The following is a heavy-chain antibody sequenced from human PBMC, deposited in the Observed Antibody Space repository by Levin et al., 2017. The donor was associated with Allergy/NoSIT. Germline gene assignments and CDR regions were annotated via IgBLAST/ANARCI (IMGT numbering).Heavy chain of an antibody. CDR1: GFSLSDYG. V-gene: IGHV3-33*01. J-gene: IGHJ6*02. D-gene: IGHD3-9*01. CDR3: ARGSITTFHHGLDV. CDR2: LWYDGSKK. Sequence: PGESLKISCAASGFSLSDYGMHWVRQAPGKGLEWVAILWYDGSKKDFADSVKGRFTISRDNAKNFLYLQMNSLRAEDTAVYYCARGSITTFHHGLDVWGQGTTVTVSS.